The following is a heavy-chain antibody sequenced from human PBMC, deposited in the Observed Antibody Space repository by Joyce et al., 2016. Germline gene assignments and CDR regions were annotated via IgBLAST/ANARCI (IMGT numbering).Heavy chain of an antibody. V-gene: IGHV1-46*01. D-gene: IGHD4-17*01. Sequence: QVQLVQSGAEMKRPGASVKVSCKTSGYIFTRFYMHWVRRAPGQGLEWMGIINPSGGSPTYAPKFRDRVTMTRETSTTTVYLEMSSLRPEDTAVYYCARQMHDFGDYEAFDPWGQGTL. J-gene: IGHJ5*02. CDR1: GYIFTRFY. CDR2: INPSGGSP. CDR3: ARQMHDFGDYEAFDP.